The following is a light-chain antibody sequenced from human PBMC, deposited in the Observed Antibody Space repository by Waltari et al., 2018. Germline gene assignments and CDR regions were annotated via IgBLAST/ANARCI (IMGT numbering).Light chain of an antibody. Sequence: EIVLTQSPATLSLPPGARATLSCRASQSVGSYLAWYQQKPGQAPRLLIYDASNRATGIPARFSGSGSGTDFTLTISSLEPEDFAIYYCQQRSNRPLTFGGGTKVEIK. CDR3: QQRSNRPLT. CDR2: DAS. CDR1: QSVGSY. V-gene: IGKV3-11*01. J-gene: IGKJ4*01.